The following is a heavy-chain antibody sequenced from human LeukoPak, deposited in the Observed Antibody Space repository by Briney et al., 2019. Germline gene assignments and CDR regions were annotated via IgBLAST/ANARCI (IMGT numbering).Heavy chain of an antibody. Sequence: GRSLRLSCAASGFTFSSYAMHCFLQAPPKELEWVAVISYDGSNKYYADSVKGRFTISRDNSKNTLYLQMNSLRAEDTAVYYCARVQSTMVRGVTPLNYWGQGTLVTVSS. D-gene: IGHD3-10*01. V-gene: IGHV3-30*04. CDR3: ARVQSTMVRGVTPLNY. CDR2: ISYDGSNK. J-gene: IGHJ4*02. CDR1: GFTFSSYA.